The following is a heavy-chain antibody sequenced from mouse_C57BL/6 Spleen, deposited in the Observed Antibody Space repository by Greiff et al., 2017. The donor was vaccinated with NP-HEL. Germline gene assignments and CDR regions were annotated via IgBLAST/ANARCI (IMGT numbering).Heavy chain of an antibody. D-gene: IGHD2-2*01. CDR3: ARRGDGYDEFAY. Sequence: VQLQQPGAELVRPGSSVKLSCKASGYTFTSYWMHWVKQRPIQGLEWIGNIDPSDSETHYNQKFKDKATLTVDKSSSTAYMQLSSLTSEDSAVYYCARRGDGYDEFAYWGQGTLVTVSA. J-gene: IGHJ3*01. CDR2: IDPSDSET. CDR1: GYTFTSYW. V-gene: IGHV1-52*01.